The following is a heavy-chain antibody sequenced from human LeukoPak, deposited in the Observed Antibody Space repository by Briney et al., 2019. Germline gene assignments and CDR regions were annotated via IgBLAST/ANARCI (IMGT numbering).Heavy chain of an antibody. CDR1: GFTFSSYA. Sequence: GGSLRLSCAASGFTFSSYAMSWVRQAPGKGLEWVSAISGSGGSTYYADSVKGRFTISRDNSKNTLYLQMNSLRAEDTAVYYCAKDHMVRGLVCYYYGMDVWGQGTTVTVSS. CDR3: AKDHMVRGLVCYYYGMDV. V-gene: IGHV3-23*01. D-gene: IGHD3-10*01. J-gene: IGHJ6*02. CDR2: ISGSGGST.